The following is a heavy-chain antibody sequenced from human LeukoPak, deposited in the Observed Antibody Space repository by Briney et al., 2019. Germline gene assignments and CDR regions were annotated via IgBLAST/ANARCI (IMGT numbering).Heavy chain of an antibody. CDR3: ARESRGSSSALDY. J-gene: IGHJ4*02. CDR2: IIPIFGTA. CDR1: GYTFTSYD. V-gene: IGHV1-69*06. Sequence: SVKVSCKASGYTFTSYDISWVRQAPGQGLEWMGGIIPIFGTANYAQKFQGRVTITADKSTSTAYMELSSLRSEDTAVYYCARESRGSSSALDYWGQGTLVTVSS. D-gene: IGHD6-13*01.